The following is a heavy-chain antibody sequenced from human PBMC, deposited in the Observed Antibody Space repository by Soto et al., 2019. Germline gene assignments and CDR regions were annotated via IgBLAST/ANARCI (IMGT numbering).Heavy chain of an antibody. V-gene: IGHV3-30-3*01. D-gene: IGHD4-17*01. CDR2: ISDDGTNK. CDR1: GFTFSSYA. Sequence: QVQLVESGGGVVQPGRSLRLSCKGSGFTFSSYAIQWVRQAPGKGLEWVAAISDDGTNKHTADSVKGRFTISRDNYRNTVHLQANSLRVEDTVVYYCVRRLTTTATAMGYWGQGTPVTVSS. J-gene: IGHJ1*01. CDR3: VRRLTTTATAMGY.